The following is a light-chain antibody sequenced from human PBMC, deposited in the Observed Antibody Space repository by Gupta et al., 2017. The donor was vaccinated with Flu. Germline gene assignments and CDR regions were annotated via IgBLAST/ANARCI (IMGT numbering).Light chain of an antibody. CDR3: SSCTTCNTWV. CDR1: SSDVGSYNR. V-gene: IGLV2-18*02. CDR2: EVS. Sequence: ALTQPASVSGSPGQSITISCTGTSSDVGSYNRVSWYQQPPGTAPKLLISEVSTRPSGVPDRFSGSKSGNTASLTISGLQAEDEADYYGSSCTTCNTWVFGGGTKLSVL. J-gene: IGLJ3*02.